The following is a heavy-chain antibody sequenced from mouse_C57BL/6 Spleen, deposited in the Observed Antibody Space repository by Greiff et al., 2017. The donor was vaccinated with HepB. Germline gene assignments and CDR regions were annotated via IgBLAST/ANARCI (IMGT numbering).Heavy chain of an antibody. CDR1: GYAFSSYW. V-gene: IGHV1-80*01. CDR3: ARGGNWVGYFDY. J-gene: IGHJ2*01. Sequence: VQLQQSGAELVKPGASVKISCKASGYAFSSYWMNWVKQRPGKGLEWIGQIYPGDGDTNYNGKFKGKATLTADKSSSTAYMQLSSLTSEDSAVYFCARGGNWVGYFDYWGQGTTLTVSS. CDR2: IYPGDGDT. D-gene: IGHD4-1*01.